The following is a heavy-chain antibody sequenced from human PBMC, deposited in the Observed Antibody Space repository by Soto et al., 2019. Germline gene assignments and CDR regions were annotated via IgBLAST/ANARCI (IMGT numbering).Heavy chain of an antibody. CDR3: ARSIVVVTAADY. V-gene: IGHV1-3*01. CDR2: INAGNGNT. D-gene: IGHD2-21*02. J-gene: IGHJ4*02. CDR1: GYTFTSYA. Sequence: ASVKVSCKASGYTFTSYAMHWVRQAPGQRLEWMGWINAGNGNTKYSQKFQGRVTITRDTPAGTAYMELSSLRSEDTAVYYCARSIVVVTAADYWGQGTLVTVSS.